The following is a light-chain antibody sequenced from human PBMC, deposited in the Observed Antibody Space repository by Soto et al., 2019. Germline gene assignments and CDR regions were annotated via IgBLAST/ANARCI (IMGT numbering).Light chain of an antibody. V-gene: IGKV3-20*01. Sequence: PGERATLSCRASHSVTNNYFAFYQQKPGQAPSLIIYCESSRATGIPDRFSGSGSGKDFTLSISRMEPEDFAVYFCQRYNTSPWTFGQWNTVEI. J-gene: IGKJ1*01. CDR3: QRYNTSPWT. CDR2: CES. CDR1: HSVTNNY.